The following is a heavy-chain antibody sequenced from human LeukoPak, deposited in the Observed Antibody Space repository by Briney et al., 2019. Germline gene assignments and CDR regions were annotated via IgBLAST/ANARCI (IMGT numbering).Heavy chain of an antibody. D-gene: IGHD5-12*01. Sequence: GGSLRLSCVASGFTFNSYAMTWVRQAPGKGLEWVSSILGSGTSTYYADSVKGRFAISRDNSKNTLYLQMNSVRAEDMAVYCCAKSLIGGGYDKNDYWGQGTLVTVSS. CDR2: ILGSGTST. J-gene: IGHJ4*02. CDR3: AKSLIGGGYDKNDY. V-gene: IGHV3-23*01. CDR1: GFTFNSYA.